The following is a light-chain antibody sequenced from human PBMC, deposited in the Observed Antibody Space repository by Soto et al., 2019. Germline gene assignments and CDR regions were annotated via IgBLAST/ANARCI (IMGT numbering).Light chain of an antibody. CDR3: SSYAVDNNYV. V-gene: IGLV2-8*01. CDR2: DVS. CDR1: SSDVGGYNY. Sequence: QSALTQPPSASGSLGQSVTISCTGTSSDVGGYNYVSWYQQHPGKAPKLMIYDVSQRPSGVPDRFSGSKSGNTASLTVSGLQAEDEADYYCSSYAVDNNYVFGTGTKVTVL. J-gene: IGLJ1*01.